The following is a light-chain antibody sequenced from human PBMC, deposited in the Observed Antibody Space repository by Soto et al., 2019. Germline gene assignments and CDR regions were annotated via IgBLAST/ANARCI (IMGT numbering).Light chain of an antibody. CDR3: QTWGTGTHVV. Sequence: QLVLTQSPSASASLGASVKLTCTLDSGHRSYAIAWHQQQPGKGPRYLMQFNTDGSHSKGDGIPDRFSGSSSGAERYLTISSLQSEDEADYYCQTWGTGTHVVFGGGTKLTVL. CDR1: SGHRSYA. V-gene: IGLV4-69*02. J-gene: IGLJ2*01. CDR2: FNTDGSH.